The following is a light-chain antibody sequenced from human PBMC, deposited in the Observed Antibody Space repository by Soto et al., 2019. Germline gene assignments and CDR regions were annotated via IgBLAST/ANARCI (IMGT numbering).Light chain of an antibody. Sequence: DIQLTQSPSSLSASVGDRVTITCRASQSISSYLNWYQQKPGKAPKLLIHAAYTLQSGATSTFSGSVYGTDFALTISSLQPEDIATYYCQPHNTFPITVGPVTRLEIK. CDR1: QSISSY. V-gene: IGKV1-39*01. CDR3: QPHNTFPIT. CDR2: AAY. J-gene: IGKJ5*01.